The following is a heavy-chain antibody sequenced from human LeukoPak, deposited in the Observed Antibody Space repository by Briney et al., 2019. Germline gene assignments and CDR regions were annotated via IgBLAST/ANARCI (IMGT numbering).Heavy chain of an antibody. V-gene: IGHV4-31*03. Sequence: PSETLSLTCTVSGGSISSGGYYWSWIRQHPGKGLEWIGYIYYSGSTYYNPSLKSRVTISVDTSKNQFSLKLSSVTAADTAVYYCARDDDILTGYRDWGQGTLVTVSS. CDR1: GGSISSGGYY. J-gene: IGHJ4*02. D-gene: IGHD3-9*01. CDR2: IYYSGST. CDR3: ARDDDILTGYRD.